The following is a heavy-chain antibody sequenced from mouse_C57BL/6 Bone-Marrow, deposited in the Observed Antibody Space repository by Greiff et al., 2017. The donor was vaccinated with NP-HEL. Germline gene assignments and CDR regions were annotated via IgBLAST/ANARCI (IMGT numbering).Heavy chain of an antibody. D-gene: IGHD2-4*01. J-gene: IGHJ4*01. CDR1: GFTFSSYG. V-gene: IGHV5-6*01. CDR2: ISSGGSYT. CDR3: ERQGDDNDRPHYYAMDY. Sequence: EVMLVESGGDLVKPGGSLKLSCAASGFTFSSYGMSWVRQTPDKRLEWVATISSGGSYTYYPDSVKGRFTISRDNAKNTLYLQMSSLKSEDTAMYYCERQGDDNDRPHYYAMDYWGQGTSVTVPS.